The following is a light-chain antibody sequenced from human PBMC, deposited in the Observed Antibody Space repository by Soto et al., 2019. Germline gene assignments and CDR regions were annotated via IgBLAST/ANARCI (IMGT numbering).Light chain of an antibody. V-gene: IGLV2-11*01. CDR3: CSYAGNYTFV. J-gene: IGLJ1*01. CDR1: SSDVGGYNY. Sequence: QSALTQPRSVSGSPGQSVTISCTGTSSDVGGYNYVSWHQQHPGKAPKLMIYGVSKRPSGVPDRFSGSKSGNTASLTISGLQAEDEADYYCCSYAGNYTFVFGTGTKVTVL. CDR2: GVS.